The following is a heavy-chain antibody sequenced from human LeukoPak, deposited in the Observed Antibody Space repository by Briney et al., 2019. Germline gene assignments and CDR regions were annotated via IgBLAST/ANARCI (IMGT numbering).Heavy chain of an antibody. J-gene: IGHJ3*02. Sequence: GASVKVSCKASGYTFTSYHMHWVRQAPGQGLEWMGIINPSGGRTSYAQKFQGRVTTTRDMSTSTVYMELSSLISEDTAVYYCARGDGEGATIYAFDIWGQGTMVTVSS. V-gene: IGHV1-46*01. CDR3: ARGDGEGATIYAFDI. CDR2: INPSGGRT. D-gene: IGHD1-26*01. CDR1: GYTFTSYH.